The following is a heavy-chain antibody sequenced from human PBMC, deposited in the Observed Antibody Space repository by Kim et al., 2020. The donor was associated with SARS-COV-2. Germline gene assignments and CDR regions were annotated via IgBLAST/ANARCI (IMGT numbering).Heavy chain of an antibody. D-gene: IGHD3-22*01. V-gene: IGHV3-21*01. CDR3: ARGKFGTHYDSTVFGY. Sequence: GGSLRLSCAASGFTFSSYSMNWVRQAPGKGLEWVSSISSSSSYIYYADSVKGRFTISRDNAKNSLYLQMNSLRAEDTAVYYCARGKFGTHYDSTVFGYWGQGTLVTVSS. CDR2: ISSSSSYI. J-gene: IGHJ4*02. CDR1: GFTFSSYS.